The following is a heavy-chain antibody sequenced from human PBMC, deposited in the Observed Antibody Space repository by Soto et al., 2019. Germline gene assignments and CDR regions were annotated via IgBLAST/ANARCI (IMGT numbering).Heavy chain of an antibody. D-gene: IGHD2-15*01. CDR1: GGSISSYY. J-gene: IGHJ5*02. V-gene: IGHV4-59*08. CDR3: ARHESSCSGGSCEFDP. Sequence: QVQLQESGPGLVKPSETLSLTCTVSGGSISSYYWSWIRQPPGKGLEWIGYIYYSGSTNYNPSLKSRVTISVDTSKNQFSLKLSSVTAADTAVYYCARHESSCSGGSCEFDPWGQGTLVTVSS. CDR2: IYYSGST.